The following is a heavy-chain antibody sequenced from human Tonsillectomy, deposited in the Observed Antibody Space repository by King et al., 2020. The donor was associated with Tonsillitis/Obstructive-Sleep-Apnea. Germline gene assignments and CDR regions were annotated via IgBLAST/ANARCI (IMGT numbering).Heavy chain of an antibody. CDR1: GFTLSNYW. J-gene: IGHJ4*02. CDR3: ATYCVSTSSSNRFQY. D-gene: IGHD2-2*01. V-gene: IGHV3-7*02. Sequence: VQLVESGGCLFQPGGSLRLSCADSGFTLSNYWRTWVRQAPGKGLDWVDNINQDGSERTYVDSVWGRFTISSDNARDALYLQMDSLRAEDTAMYYCATYCVSTSSSNRFQYWGQGTLVTVSS. CDR2: INQDGSER.